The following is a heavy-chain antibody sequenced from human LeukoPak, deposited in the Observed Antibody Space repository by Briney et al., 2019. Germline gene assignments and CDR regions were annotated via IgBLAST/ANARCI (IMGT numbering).Heavy chain of an antibody. D-gene: IGHD4-23*01. Sequence: ASVKVSCKAPGYTFTSYGISWVRQAPGQGLEWMGWISAYNGNTNYAQKLQGRVTMTTDTSTSTAYMELRSLRSDDTAVYYCARDPADGGNPDYWGQGTLVTVSS. CDR2: ISAYNGNT. CDR1: GYTFTSYG. V-gene: IGHV1-18*01. J-gene: IGHJ4*02. CDR3: ARDPADGGNPDY.